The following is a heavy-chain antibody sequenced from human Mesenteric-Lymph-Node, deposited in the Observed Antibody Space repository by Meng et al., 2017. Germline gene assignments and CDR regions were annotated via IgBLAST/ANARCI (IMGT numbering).Heavy chain of an antibody. CDR3: ARTNYGDYNWFDP. CDR2: IYYSGST. V-gene: IGHV4-31*03. J-gene: IGHJ5*02. Sequence: QVQLAEVGPGRGKPSQTCSTTYTVSGGSISSGGFYWSWIRQHPGKGLEWIGYIYYSGSTYYNPSLRSRVAISIDTSKNQFSLKLTSVTAADTAVYFCARTNYGDYNWFDPWGQGTLVTVSS. D-gene: IGHD4-17*01. CDR1: GGSISSGGFY.